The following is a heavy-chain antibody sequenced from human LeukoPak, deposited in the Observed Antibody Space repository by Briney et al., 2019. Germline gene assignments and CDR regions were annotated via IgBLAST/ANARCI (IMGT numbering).Heavy chain of an antibody. CDR2: MNPNSGNT. Sequence: ASVKVSCKASGYTFTSYDINWVRQATGQGLEWMGWMNPNSGNTGYAQKFQGRVTMTRNTSISTAYMELSSLRSEDTAVYSCARHSYDFWSGYYMSWFDPWGQGTLVTVSS. CDR1: GYTFTSYD. J-gene: IGHJ5*02. CDR3: ARHSYDFWSGYYMSWFDP. V-gene: IGHV1-8*01. D-gene: IGHD3-3*01.